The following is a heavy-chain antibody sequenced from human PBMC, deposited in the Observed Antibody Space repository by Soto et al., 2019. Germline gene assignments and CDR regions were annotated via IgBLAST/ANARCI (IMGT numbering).Heavy chain of an antibody. CDR3: ARDDYGSGSYYQDY. CDR2: ISSSSSTI. V-gene: IGHV3-48*01. CDR1: GFTFSSYS. Sequence: GSLRLSCAASGFTFSSYSMNWVRQAPGKGLEWVSYISSSSSTIYYADSVKGRFTISRDNAKNSLYLQMNSLRAEDTAVYYCARDDYGSGSYYQDYWGQGTLVTVSS. J-gene: IGHJ4*02. D-gene: IGHD3-10*01.